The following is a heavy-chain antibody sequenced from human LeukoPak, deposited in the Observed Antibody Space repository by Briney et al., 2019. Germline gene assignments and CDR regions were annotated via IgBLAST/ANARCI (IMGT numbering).Heavy chain of an antibody. CDR3: AREIRRAYCGGGGHRRRCRTFDI. J-gene: IGHJ3*02. CDR2: IYYSGST. CDR1: GGSISSYY. D-gene: IGHD2-21*01. V-gene: IGHV4-59*01. Sequence: PSETLSLTCTVSGGSISSYYWSWIRQPPGRGLEWIGYIYYSGSTNYNTSLKSRVTISVDTSKNQLFLKLRYVTAADPALYYLAREIRRAYCGGGGHRRRCRTFDIWGQGTMVTVSS.